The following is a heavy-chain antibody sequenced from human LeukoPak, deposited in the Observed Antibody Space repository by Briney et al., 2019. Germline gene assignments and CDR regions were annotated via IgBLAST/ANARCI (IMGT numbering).Heavy chain of an antibody. CDR1: GGSINSFY. CDR2: IYSSGST. V-gene: IGHV4-4*07. CDR3: ARTSVYFDY. Sequence: KPSETLSLTCTVSGGSINSFYWTWIRQPAGKGLEWIGRIYSSGSTNFNPSLKSRVTMSVDTSKNQFSLRLSSVTAADTAVYYSARTSVYFDYWGQGTLVTVSS. J-gene: IGHJ4*02.